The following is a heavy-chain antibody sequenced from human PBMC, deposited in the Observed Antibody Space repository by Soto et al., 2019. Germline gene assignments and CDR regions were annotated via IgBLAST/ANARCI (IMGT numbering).Heavy chain of an antibody. J-gene: IGHJ6*03. V-gene: IGHV3-74*01. CDR3: PRGHLPSLDV. Sequence: EVQLVESGGGLVQTGGSLRLSCAASGFTISNHWMHWVRQAPGKGLEWVSRVSSDGTTAVYADSVRGRFTISRDNPKTTFFLQMNSRRGEDTAVYYCPRGHLPSLDVWGKGTTVTASS. CDR1: GFTISNHW. CDR2: VSSDGTTA.